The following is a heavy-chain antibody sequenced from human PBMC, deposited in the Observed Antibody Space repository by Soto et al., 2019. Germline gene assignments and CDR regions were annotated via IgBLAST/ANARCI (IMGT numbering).Heavy chain of an antibody. CDR1: GFTFSSYA. CDR3: AKGRGENWNFNY. V-gene: IGHV3-23*01. J-gene: IGHJ4*02. CDR2: ISGSGGTA. Sequence: EVQLLESGGGSVQPGGSLRLSCAASGFTFSSYAMHWVRRPPGKGLEWVSSISGSGGTAYYADSVKGRFNISRDSLVKKLDLEMNSLRVEATAIYYCAKGRGENWNFNYCGQGTLVTVSP. D-gene: IGHD1-7*01.